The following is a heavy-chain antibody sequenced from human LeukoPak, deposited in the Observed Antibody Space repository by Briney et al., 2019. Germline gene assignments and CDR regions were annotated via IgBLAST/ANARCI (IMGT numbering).Heavy chain of an antibody. Sequence: PGGSLRLSCAASGFTFSGYEMSWVRQAPGKGLEWVSYIIGRGSTIYYADSVKGRFTISRDNAKNSLYLQMNSLRAEDTAVYYCARGGSSSWYRYYFDYWGQGTLVTVSS. CDR1: GFTFSGYE. J-gene: IGHJ4*02. D-gene: IGHD6-13*01. V-gene: IGHV3-48*03. CDR3: ARGGSSSWYRYYFDY. CDR2: IIGRGSTI.